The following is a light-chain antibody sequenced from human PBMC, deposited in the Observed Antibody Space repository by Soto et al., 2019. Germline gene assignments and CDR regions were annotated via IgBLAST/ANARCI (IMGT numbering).Light chain of an antibody. V-gene: IGKV3-20*01. CDR1: QSIINNY. J-gene: IGKJ2*01. Sequence: EVVLTQSPGTLSLSPGERATLSCRASQSIINNYLAWYQQRPGQAPRLLIYGSSDRDTGIPGRFSGSGSGTDFTLTISRLEPEDFAVYYCHQYGSTPPYTFGQGTKVEI. CDR2: GSS. CDR3: HQYGSTPPYT.